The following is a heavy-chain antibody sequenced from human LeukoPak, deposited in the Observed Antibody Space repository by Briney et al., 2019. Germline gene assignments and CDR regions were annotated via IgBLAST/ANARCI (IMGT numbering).Heavy chain of an antibody. CDR1: GFTFSSYG. CDR2: IWYDGSNK. Sequence: PGRSLRLSCAAPGFTFSSYGMHWVRQAPGKGLEWVAVIWYDGSNKYYADSVKGRFTISRDNSKNTLYLQMNSLRAEDTAVYYCAKGLSGVRGPYYGMDVWGQGTTVTVSS. D-gene: IGHD3-10*01. V-gene: IGHV3-33*06. CDR3: AKGLSGVRGPYYGMDV. J-gene: IGHJ6*02.